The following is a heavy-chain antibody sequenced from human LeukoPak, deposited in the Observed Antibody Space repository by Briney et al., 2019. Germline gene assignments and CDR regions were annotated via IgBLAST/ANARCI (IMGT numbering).Heavy chain of an antibody. CDR3: AKAGYDSWSGYFTAYWFDP. CDR2: ISGSGGST. CDR1: GFTFSSYA. J-gene: IGHJ5*02. V-gene: IGHV3-23*01. D-gene: IGHD3-3*01. Sequence: GGSLRLSCAASGFTFSSYAMSWVRQAPGKGLEWVSAISGSGGSTYYADSVKGRFTISRDNSKNTLYLQMNSLRAEDTAVYYCAKAGYDSWSGYFTAYWFDPWGQGTLVTVSS.